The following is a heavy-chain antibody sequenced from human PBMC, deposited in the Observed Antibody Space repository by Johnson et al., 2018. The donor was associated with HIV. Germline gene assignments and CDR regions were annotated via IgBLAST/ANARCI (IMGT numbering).Heavy chain of an antibody. CDR1: GFTFGDYA. CDR2: ISSSGNPI. Sequence: VQLVESGGGLVQPGRSLRLSCTASGFTFGDYAMSWIRQAPGKGLEWVSYISSSGNPIYYADSVKGRFTISRDNAKNSLYLQMNSLRAEDTAVYYCARDWVIGDAFDIWGQGTMGTVSS. D-gene: IGHD2-21*01. CDR3: ARDWVIGDAFDI. V-gene: IGHV3-11*04. J-gene: IGHJ3*02.